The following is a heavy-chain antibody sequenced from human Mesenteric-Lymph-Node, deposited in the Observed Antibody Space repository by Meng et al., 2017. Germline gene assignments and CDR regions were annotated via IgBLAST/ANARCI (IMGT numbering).Heavy chain of an antibody. V-gene: IGHV4-59*01. CDR2: IYHSGST. J-gene: IGHJ6*02. CDR1: GGSISSYY. Sequence: SETLSLTCTVSGGSISSYYWSWIRQPPGKGLEWIGSIYHSGSTYYNPSLKSRVTISVDTSKSQFSLELMSVTAGETAVYYCAKNGRGPYYYYGMDVWGQGTTVTVSS. CDR3: AKNGRGPYYYYGMDV. D-gene: IGHD2-8*01.